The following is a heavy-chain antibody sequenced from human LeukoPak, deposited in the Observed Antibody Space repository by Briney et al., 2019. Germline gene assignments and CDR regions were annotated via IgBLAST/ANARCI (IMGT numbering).Heavy chain of an antibody. CDR3: ARGGLGRYCSSTSCFLDY. D-gene: IGHD2-2*01. CDR2: IIPIFGTA. Sequence: SVKVSCKASGGTFSSYAISWVRQAPGQGLEWKGGIIPIFGTANYAQKFQGRVTITADESTSTAYMELSSLRSEDTAVYYCARGGLGRYCSSTSCFLDYWGQGTLVTVSS. CDR1: GGTFSSYA. V-gene: IGHV1-69*13. J-gene: IGHJ4*02.